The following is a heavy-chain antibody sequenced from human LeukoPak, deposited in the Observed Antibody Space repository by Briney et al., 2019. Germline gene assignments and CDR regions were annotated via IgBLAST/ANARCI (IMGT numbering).Heavy chain of an antibody. CDR1: GGSISSGSYD. V-gene: IGHV4-61*09. CDR2: IYTSGST. Sequence: SETLSLTCTVSGGSISSGSYDWYWIRQPAGKGLEWIGHIYTSGSTDYNPSLKSRVTISVATSKDQFSLKLTSVTAADTAIYYCTKGRGIWGLGTLVTVSS. D-gene: IGHD3-10*01. CDR3: TKGRGI. J-gene: IGHJ4*02.